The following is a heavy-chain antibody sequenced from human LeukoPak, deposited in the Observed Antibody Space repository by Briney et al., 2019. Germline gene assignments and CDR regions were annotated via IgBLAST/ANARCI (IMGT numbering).Heavy chain of an antibody. CDR1: GFTFDDYA. V-gene: IGHV3-9*01. D-gene: IGHD6-13*01. J-gene: IGHJ4*02. Sequence: PGGSLRLSCAASGFTFDDYAMHWVRQAPGKGLEWFSGISWNSGSIGYADSVKGRFTISRDNAKNSLYLQMNSLRAEDTALYYCAKGDLSIAAAGSFDYWGQGTLVTVSS. CDR2: ISWNSGSI. CDR3: AKGDLSIAAAGSFDY.